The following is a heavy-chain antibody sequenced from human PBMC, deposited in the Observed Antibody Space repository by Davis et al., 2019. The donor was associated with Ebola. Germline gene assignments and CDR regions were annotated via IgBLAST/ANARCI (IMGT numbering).Heavy chain of an antibody. J-gene: IGHJ4*02. D-gene: IGHD5-12*01. V-gene: IGHV4-31*03. CDR1: GGSISSGAHY. CDR2: IDDSGND. CDR3: ARARTSSGYIARFYFDY. Sequence: PSETLSLTCTVSGGSISSGAHYWNWIRQHPEKGLEWIGYIDDSGNDYYNPSLKSRVTISVDTSKNHFSLRVNSVTAADTAVYFCARARTSSGYIARFYFDYWGQGTLVTVSS.